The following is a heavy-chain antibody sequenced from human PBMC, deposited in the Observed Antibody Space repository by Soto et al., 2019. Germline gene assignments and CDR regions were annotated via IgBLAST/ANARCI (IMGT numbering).Heavy chain of an antibody. V-gene: IGHV2-5*01. CDR1: GFSLSSSGVG. CDR2: LYFNGDR. CDR3: IYRRAAYDYHGLDV. D-gene: IGHD6-25*01. J-gene: IGHJ6*02. Sequence: SGPTLVDPTQTLTLTCTFSGFSLSSSGVGVGWIRQPPGKSLEWLAVLYFNGDRRRSPSLENRLTITKDTSKNQVILTMTNMDPVDTATYYCIYRRAAYDYHGLDVWGQGTTVTVSS.